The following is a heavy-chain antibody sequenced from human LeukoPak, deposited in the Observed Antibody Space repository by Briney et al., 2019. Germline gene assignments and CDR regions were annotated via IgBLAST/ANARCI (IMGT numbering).Heavy chain of an antibody. V-gene: IGHV3-7*01. Sequence: GGSLRLSCAASGFTFSSYWMSWVRQAPGKGLEWVANIKQDGSEKYYVDSVKGRFTISRDNAKNSLYLQMNSLRAEDTAVYYCAKGNTAMVTNYLDYWGQGTLVTVSS. CDR3: AKGNTAMVTNYLDY. CDR2: IKQDGSEK. D-gene: IGHD5-18*01. J-gene: IGHJ4*02. CDR1: GFTFSSYW.